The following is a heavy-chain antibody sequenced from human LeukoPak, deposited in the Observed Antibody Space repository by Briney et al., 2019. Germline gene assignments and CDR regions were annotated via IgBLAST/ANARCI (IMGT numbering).Heavy chain of an antibody. Sequence: SVKVSCKASGGTFSSYAISWVRQAPGQGLEWMGGIIPIFGSANYAQNFQGRVTITADESTTTAYMELSSLRSEDTAVYYCARGIYQQYYFDYWGQGTLVTVSS. CDR2: IIPIFGSA. D-gene: IGHD2/OR15-2a*01. V-gene: IGHV1-69*13. CDR1: GGTFSSYA. CDR3: ARGIYQQYYFDY. J-gene: IGHJ4*02.